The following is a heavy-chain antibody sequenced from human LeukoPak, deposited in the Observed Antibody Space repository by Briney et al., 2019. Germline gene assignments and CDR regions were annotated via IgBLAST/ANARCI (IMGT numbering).Heavy chain of an antibody. J-gene: IGHJ4*02. CDR1: GGSFSGYY. V-gene: IGHV4-34*01. Sequence: SETLSLTCAVYGGSFSGYYWSWIRQPPGKGLEWIGEINHSGSTNYNPSLKSRVTISVDTSKNQFSLKVSSVTAADTAVYYCATRATYYDFWSGYDWGQGTLVTVSS. D-gene: IGHD3-3*01. CDR2: INHSGST. CDR3: ATRATYYDFWSGYD.